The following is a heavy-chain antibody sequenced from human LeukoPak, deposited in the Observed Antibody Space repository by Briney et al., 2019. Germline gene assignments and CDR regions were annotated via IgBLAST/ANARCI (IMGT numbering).Heavy chain of an antibody. CDR2: IIPIFGTA. D-gene: IGHD1-26*01. CDR3: ARARWGQGFSGSYQGTFAFDI. J-gene: IGHJ3*02. V-gene: IGHV1-69*05. CDR1: GGTFSSYA. Sequence: GASVKVSCKASGGTFSSYAISWVRQAPGQGLEWMGGIIPIFGTANYAQKFQGRVTITTDESTSTAYMELSSLRSEDTAVYYCARARWGQGFSGSYQGTFAFDIWGQGTMVTVSS.